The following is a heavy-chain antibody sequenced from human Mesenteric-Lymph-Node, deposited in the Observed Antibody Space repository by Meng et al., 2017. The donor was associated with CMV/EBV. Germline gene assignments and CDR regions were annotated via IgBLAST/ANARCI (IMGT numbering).Heavy chain of an antibody. CDR3: AREGRGNANGMDV. D-gene: IGHD4-23*01. V-gene: IGHV4-59*01. J-gene: IGHJ6*02. CDR2: IYYSGST. Sequence: SETLSLTCTVSGGSISSYYWSWIRQPPGKGLEWIGYIYYSGSTNYNPSLKSRVTISVDTSKNQFSLKLSSVTTADTAVYYCAREGRGNANGMDVWGQGTTVTVSS. CDR1: GGSISSYY.